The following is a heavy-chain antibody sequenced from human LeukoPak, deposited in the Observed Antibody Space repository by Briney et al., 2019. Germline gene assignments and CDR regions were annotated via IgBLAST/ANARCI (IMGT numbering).Heavy chain of an antibody. CDR3: APDYSPVNFAY. Sequence: SETLSLTCSVSGGSVSSGTYYWSWIRQPPGKGLEWIGYIYHSGDSYYNPSLKSRVSMSIDTSKNQFYLKLSSVTAADTAVYYCAPDYSPVNFAYSGQRTLFTVSS. V-gene: IGHV4-61*01. D-gene: IGHD3-10*01. J-gene: IGHJ4*02. CDR1: GGSVSSGTYY. CDR2: IYHSGDS.